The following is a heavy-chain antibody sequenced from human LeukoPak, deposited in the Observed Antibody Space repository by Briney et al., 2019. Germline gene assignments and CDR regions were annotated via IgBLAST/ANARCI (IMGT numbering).Heavy chain of an antibody. V-gene: IGHV4-34*01. CDR3: ARVVAVAGTDFDY. D-gene: IGHD6-19*01. CDR2: INHSGST. Sequence: TSETLSLTCAVYGGSFSGYYWSWIRQPPGKGLEWIGEINHSGSTNYNPSLKSRVTISVDTSKNQFSLKLSSVTAADTAVYYCARVVAVAGTDFDYWGQGTLVTVSS. J-gene: IGHJ4*02. CDR1: GGSFSGYY.